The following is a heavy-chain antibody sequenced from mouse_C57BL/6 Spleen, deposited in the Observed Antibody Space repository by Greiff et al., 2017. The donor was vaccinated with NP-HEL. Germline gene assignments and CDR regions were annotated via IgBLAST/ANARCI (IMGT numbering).Heavy chain of an antibody. CDR3: ARRGGLAYYAMDY. V-gene: IGHV1-81*01. Sequence: QVQLKQSGAELARPGASVKLSCKASGYTFTSYGISWVKQRTGQGLEWIGEIYPRSGNTYYNEKFKGKATLTADKSSSTAYMELRSLTSEDSAVYFCARRGGLAYYAMDYWGQGTSVTVSS. CDR1: GYTFTSYG. D-gene: IGHD3-3*01. J-gene: IGHJ4*01. CDR2: IYPRSGNT.